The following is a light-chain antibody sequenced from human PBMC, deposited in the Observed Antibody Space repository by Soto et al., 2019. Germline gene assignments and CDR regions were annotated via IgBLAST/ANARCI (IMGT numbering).Light chain of an antibody. CDR1: QSVSGN. J-gene: IGKJ3*01. CDR3: QQHGSWGIT. Sequence: EIVMTQSPATLSVSPGGRATLSCRASQSVSGNLAWYQQKPGQAPRLLMYAAPSRAAGIPDRFSGSGSGTDFTLTISRLEPEDFAVYYCQQHGSWGITFGPGTKVDVK. CDR2: AAP. V-gene: IGKV3-20*01.